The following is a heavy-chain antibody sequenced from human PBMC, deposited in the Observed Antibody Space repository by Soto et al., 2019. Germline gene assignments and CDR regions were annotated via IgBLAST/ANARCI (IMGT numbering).Heavy chain of an antibody. Sequence: EVHVLESGGGLVQPGGSLRLSCAASGFTFNTYALSWVRQAPGKGLEWVSGISGSGSNTFYGHAVKGRFTITRDNSKATRYLQMNSLRVEETAVYYCAKGSALAATGGWDWFDSWGQGTLVTVSS. J-gene: IGHJ5*01. D-gene: IGHD6-13*01. CDR1: GFTFNTYA. V-gene: IGHV3-23*01. CDR3: AKGSALAATGGWDWFDS. CDR2: ISGSGSNT.